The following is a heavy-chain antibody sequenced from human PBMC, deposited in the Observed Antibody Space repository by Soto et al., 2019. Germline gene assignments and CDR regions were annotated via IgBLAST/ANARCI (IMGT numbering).Heavy chain of an antibody. CDR3: ARRSPIPIRGGSSASGVRTTYYYYYYMDV. CDR2: INHSGST. CDR1: GGSFSGYY. Sequence: PSETLTLTCAVYGGSFSGYYWSWIRQPPGKGLEWIGEINHSGSTNYNPSLKSRVTISVDTSKNQFSVKLSSVTAADTAVYYCARRSPIPIRGGSSASGVRTTYYYYYYMDVWGRGTTVTVSS. V-gene: IGHV4-34*01. J-gene: IGHJ6*03. D-gene: IGHD2-15*01.